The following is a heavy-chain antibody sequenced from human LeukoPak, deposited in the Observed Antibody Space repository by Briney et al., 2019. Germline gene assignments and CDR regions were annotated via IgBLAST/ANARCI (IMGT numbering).Heavy chain of an antibody. CDR1: GFNISSNY. J-gene: IGHJ3*02. V-gene: IGHV3-53*01. CDR3: ARDPRLRGLDDAFDI. CDR2: IYSGGTT. Sequence: PGGSLRLSCAASGFNISSNYMSWVRQAPGKGLEWVSVIYSGGTTSYADSVRGRFTISRDNSKNTLYLQMNSLRAEDTAVYYCARDPRLRGLDDAFDIWGQGTMVIVSS. D-gene: IGHD2-8*01.